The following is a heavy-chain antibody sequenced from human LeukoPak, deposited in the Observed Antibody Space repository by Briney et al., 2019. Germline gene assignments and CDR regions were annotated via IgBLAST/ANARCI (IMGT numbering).Heavy chain of an antibody. CDR2: ISYDGSNK. V-gene: IGHV3-30*18. D-gene: IGHD6-19*01. J-gene: IGHJ4*02. CDR3: AKDRRGYSSGWSNFDY. Sequence: GGSLRLSCAASGFTFSSYGMHWVRQAPGKGLEWVAVISYDGSNKYYADSVKGRFTISRDNSKNTLYLQMNSLRAEDTAVYYCAKDRRGYSSGWSNFDYWGQGTLVTVSS. CDR1: GFTFSSYG.